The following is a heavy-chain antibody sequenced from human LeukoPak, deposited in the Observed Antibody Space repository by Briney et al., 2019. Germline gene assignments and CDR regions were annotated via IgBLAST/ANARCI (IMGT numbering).Heavy chain of an antibody. V-gene: IGHV3-23*01. CDR3: AIKGSTFDY. CDR1: GFTFSNYA. J-gene: IGHJ4*02. CDR2: ISGSGGST. Sequence: GGSLRPSCAASGFTFSNYAMGWLRQAPGKGLEWVSTISGSGGSTYYADSVKGRFTISRDNSKNTLFLQMNSLRVEDTAVYYCAIKGSTFDYWGQGTLVTVSS.